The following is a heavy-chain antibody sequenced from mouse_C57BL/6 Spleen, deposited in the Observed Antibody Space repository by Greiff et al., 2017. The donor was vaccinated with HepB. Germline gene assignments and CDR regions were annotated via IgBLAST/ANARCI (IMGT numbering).Heavy chain of an antibody. J-gene: IGHJ4*01. V-gene: IGHV1-19*01. Sequence: EVKLQESGPVLVKPGASVKMSCKASGYTFTDYYMNWVKQSHGKSLEWIGVINPYNGGTSYNQKFKGKATLTVDKSSSTAYMELNSLTSEDSAVYYCARHYYGSSYNAMDYWGQGTSVTVSS. CDR2: INPYNGGT. CDR3: ARHYYGSSYNAMDY. D-gene: IGHD1-1*01. CDR1: GYTFTDYY.